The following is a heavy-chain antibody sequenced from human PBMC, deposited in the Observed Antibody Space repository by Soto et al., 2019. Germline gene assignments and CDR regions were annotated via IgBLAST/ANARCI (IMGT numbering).Heavy chain of an antibody. Sequence: QVQLVESGGGVVQPGRSLRLSCAASGFTFSSYGMHWVRQAPGKGLEWVAVIWYDGSNKYYADSVKGRFTISRDNSKNTLYLQMNSLRAEDTAVYYCAREHTIPTTVTTWFDPWGQGTLVTVSS. J-gene: IGHJ5*02. D-gene: IGHD4-4*01. V-gene: IGHV3-33*01. CDR2: IWYDGSNK. CDR3: AREHTIPTTVTTWFDP. CDR1: GFTFSSYG.